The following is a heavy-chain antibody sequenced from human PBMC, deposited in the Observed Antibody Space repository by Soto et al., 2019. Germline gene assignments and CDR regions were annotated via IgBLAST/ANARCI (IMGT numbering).Heavy chain of an antibody. Sequence: PGGSLRLSCAASGFTFSSYAMSWVRQAPGKGLEWVSAISGSGGSTYYADSVKGRFTISRDNSKNTLYLQMNSLRAEDTAMYYCARYQIAVAGMGIDYWGQGTLVTVSS. J-gene: IGHJ4*02. D-gene: IGHD6-19*01. CDR1: GFTFSSYA. CDR2: ISGSGGST. CDR3: ARYQIAVAGMGIDY. V-gene: IGHV3-23*01.